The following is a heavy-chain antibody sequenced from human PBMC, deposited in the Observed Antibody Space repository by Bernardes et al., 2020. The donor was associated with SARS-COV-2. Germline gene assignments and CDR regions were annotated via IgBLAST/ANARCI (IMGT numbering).Heavy chain of an antibody. Sequence: GPVRTSSAAPGFTSSNNAISWARPAPGKGLEWVSYISAVGGGTYYADSMKGRFTISRDNSKNTLYLQMNTLRAEDTAVYYCAKHTGYSSSAMDVWGQGTTVTVSS. J-gene: IGHJ6*02. CDR1: GFTSSNNA. CDR2: ISAVGGGT. CDR3: AKHTGYSSSAMDV. D-gene: IGHD6-6*01. V-gene: IGHV3-23*01.